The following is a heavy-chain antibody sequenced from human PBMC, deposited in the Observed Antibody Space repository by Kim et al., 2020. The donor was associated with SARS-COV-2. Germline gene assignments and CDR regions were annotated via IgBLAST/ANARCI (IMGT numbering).Heavy chain of an antibody. D-gene: IGHD6-13*01. V-gene: IGHV1-3*01. J-gene: IGHJ1*01. CDR3: ARVSSWYNLGYYFQH. Sequence: QKFQGRVTITRDTSASTAYMELSSLRSEDTAVYYCARVSSWYNLGYYFQHWGQGTLVTVSS.